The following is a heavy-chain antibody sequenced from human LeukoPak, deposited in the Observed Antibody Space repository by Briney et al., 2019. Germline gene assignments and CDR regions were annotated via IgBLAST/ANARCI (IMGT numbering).Heavy chain of an antibody. V-gene: IGHV3-7*01. D-gene: IGHD1-26*01. CDR2: IKEDGSEK. Sequence: GGSLRLSCAASGFTFNTYWMSWVRQAPGKGLEWVANIKEDGSEKNYVDSVKGRFTISRDNAKNSLYLQMNSLRAEDTAVYYCAFSGSYFPYCRPGPRLTVSS. CDR1: GFTFNTYW. CDR3: AFSGSYFPY. J-gene: IGHJ4*02.